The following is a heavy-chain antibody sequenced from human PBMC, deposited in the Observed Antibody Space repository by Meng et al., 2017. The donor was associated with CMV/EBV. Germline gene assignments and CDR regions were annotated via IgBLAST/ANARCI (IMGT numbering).Heavy chain of an antibody. CDR3: AREAAAGAPDY. V-gene: IGHV3-74*01. D-gene: IGHD6-13*01. J-gene: IGHJ4*02. Sequence: GGSLRLSCAASGFTFSSYWMHWVRQAPGKGLVWVSRINSDGSSTSYADSVKGRFTISRDNAKNTLYLQMNSLRAEDTAVYYCAREAAAGAPDYWSQGTLVTVSS. CDR2: INSDGSST. CDR1: GFTFSSYW.